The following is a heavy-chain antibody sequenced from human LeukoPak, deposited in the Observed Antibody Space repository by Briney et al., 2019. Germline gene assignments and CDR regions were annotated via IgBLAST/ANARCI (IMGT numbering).Heavy chain of an antibody. CDR1: GFTFSSYA. V-gene: IGHV3-23*01. J-gene: IGHJ3*02. CDR3: ARVVSRTGAFDI. Sequence: GGSLRLSCAASGFTFSSYAMSWVRQAPGKGLEWVSAISGSGGSTYYADSVKGRFTISRDNSKNSLYLQMNSLRAEDTAVYYCARVVSRTGAFDIWGQGTMVTVSS. CDR2: ISGSGGST. D-gene: IGHD1-1*01.